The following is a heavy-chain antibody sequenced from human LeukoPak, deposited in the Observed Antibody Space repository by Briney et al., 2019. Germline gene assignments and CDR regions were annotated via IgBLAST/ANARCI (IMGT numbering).Heavy chain of an antibody. CDR2: ITYDGSNK. CDR3: ARERSWYFDY. Sequence: GGSLRLSCAASGFTFSSYGMHWVRRAPGKGLEWVAVITYDGSNKYYADSVKGRFTISRDNSKSTLSLQMNSLRDEDTAVYYCARERSWYFDYWGQGTLVTVSS. D-gene: IGHD1-26*01. CDR1: GFTFSSYG. J-gene: IGHJ4*02. V-gene: IGHV3-30*03.